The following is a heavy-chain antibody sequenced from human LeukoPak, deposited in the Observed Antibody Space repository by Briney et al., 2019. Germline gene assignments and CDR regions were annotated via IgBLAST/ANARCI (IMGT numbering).Heavy chain of an antibody. D-gene: IGHD3-10*01. V-gene: IGHV1-18*01. CDR2: ISGYNDNT. CDR1: GYTFTSYG. Sequence: ASVKVSCKASGYTFTSYGISWVRQAPGQGLEWMGWISGYNDNTNYAQKPQGRVTMTTDTSTSTAYMELRSLRSDDTAVYYCARDKGLWFGELLSASDYWGQGTLVTVSS. J-gene: IGHJ4*02. CDR3: ARDKGLWFGELLSASDY.